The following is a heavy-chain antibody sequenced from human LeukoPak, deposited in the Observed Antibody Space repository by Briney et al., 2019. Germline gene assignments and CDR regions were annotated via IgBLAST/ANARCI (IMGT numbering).Heavy chain of an antibody. CDR2: ISGSGGST. CDR1: GFTFSSYA. V-gene: IGHV3-23*01. Sequence: PGGSLRLSCAASGFTFSSYATSWVRQAPGKGLEWVSAISGSGGSTYYADSVKGRFTISRDNSKNTLYLQMNSLRAEDTAVYYCAKRTYSSGWYNYYGMDVWGQGTTVTVSS. D-gene: IGHD6-19*01. J-gene: IGHJ6*02. CDR3: AKRTYSSGWYNYYGMDV.